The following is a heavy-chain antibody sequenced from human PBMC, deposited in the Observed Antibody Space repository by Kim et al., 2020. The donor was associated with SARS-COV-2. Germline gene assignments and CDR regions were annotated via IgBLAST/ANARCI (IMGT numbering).Heavy chain of an antibody. CDR2: IWYDGSNK. CDR3: ARDGGIVVVPAAMAGRGRRGSDYYYYGMDV. V-gene: IGHV3-33*01. Sequence: GGSLRLSCAASGFTFSSYGMHWVRQAPGKGLEWVAVIWYDGSNKYYADSVKGRFTISRDNSKNTLYLQMNSLRAEDTAVYYCARDGGIVVVPAAMAGRGRRGSDYYYYGMDVWGQGTTVTVSS. J-gene: IGHJ6*02. CDR1: GFTFSSYG. D-gene: IGHD2-2*01.